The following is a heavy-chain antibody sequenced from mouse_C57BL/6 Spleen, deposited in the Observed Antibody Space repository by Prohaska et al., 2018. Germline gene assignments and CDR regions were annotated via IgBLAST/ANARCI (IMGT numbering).Heavy chain of an antibody. Sequence: HGKSLEWIGYINPNNGGTSYNQKFKGKATLTVNKSSSTAYMELRSLTSEDSAVYYCARPITFYAMDYWGQGTSVTVSS. D-gene: IGHD2-4*01. J-gene: IGHJ4*01. V-gene: IGHV1-22*01. CDR3: ARPITFYAMDY. CDR2: INPNNGGT.